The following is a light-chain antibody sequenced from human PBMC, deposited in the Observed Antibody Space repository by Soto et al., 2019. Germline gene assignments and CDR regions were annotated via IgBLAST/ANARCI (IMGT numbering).Light chain of an antibody. CDR1: QSVSSY. Sequence: EIVLTQSPATLSLSPGERATLSCRASQSVSSYLAWYQQKPGQAPRLLIYDASKRATGIPARFSGSGSGTDFTLTISSLEPEDFAVYYCQQRSNWPPTWTFGQGTREEIK. J-gene: IGKJ1*01. V-gene: IGKV3-11*01. CDR3: QQRSNWPPTWT. CDR2: DAS.